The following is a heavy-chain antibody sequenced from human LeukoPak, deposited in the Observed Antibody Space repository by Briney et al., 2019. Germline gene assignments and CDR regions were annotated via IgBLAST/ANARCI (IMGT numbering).Heavy chain of an antibody. D-gene: IGHD3-16*01. CDR3: ARGVYYFDY. J-gene: IGHJ4*02. Sequence: GGSLRLSCEASGFTFSSSWMAWVRQAPGKGLEWVANIKEDGGEKYCVDSVKGRFTISRDNAKNSLFLQMMSLRAEDTAVYYCARGVYYFDYWGQGTLVTVSS. V-gene: IGHV3-7*03. CDR1: GFTFSSSW. CDR2: IKEDGGEK.